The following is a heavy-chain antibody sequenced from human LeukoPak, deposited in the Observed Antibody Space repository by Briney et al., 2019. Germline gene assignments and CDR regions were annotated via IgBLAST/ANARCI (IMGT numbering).Heavy chain of an antibody. J-gene: IGHJ4*02. V-gene: IGHV4-59*08. CDR1: GGSISSYY. D-gene: IGHD5-18*01. CDR3: ARSLVDTAMVDY. CDR2: IYYSGST. Sequence: PSETLSLTCTVSGGSISSYYWSWIRQPPGKGREWIGYIYYSGSTNYNPSLKSRVTISVDTSKNQCSLKLSTVTAADTAVYYCARSLVDTAMVDYWGQGTLVTVSS.